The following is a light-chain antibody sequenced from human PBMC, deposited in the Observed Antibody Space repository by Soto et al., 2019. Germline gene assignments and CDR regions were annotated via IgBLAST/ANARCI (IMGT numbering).Light chain of an antibody. Sequence: PGERATLSCRASQSVSSIYIAWYQQKPGQAPRLLIYAASSRATGIPDRFSGSASGTDFTLTITNLEPGDSAMYYCQQYGSSPRAFGQGTRVEIK. J-gene: IGKJ1*01. CDR3: QQYGSSPRA. CDR2: AAS. V-gene: IGKV3-20*01. CDR1: QSVSSIY.